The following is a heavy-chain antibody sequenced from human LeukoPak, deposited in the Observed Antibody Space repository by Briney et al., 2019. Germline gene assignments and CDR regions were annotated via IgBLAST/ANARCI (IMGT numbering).Heavy chain of an antibody. Sequence: GGCLRLACAASGFTFSSYWMSWVRQAPGKGQEWVANIKKDGSEKYYVDSVKGRFTISRDNAKHSLFLQMNSLRVEDTAVYYCEGSAGYWGQGPLVTVSS. D-gene: IGHD6-19*01. J-gene: IGHJ1*01. CDR3: EGSAGY. CDR1: GFTFSSYW. V-gene: IGHV3-7*01. CDR2: IKKDGSEK.